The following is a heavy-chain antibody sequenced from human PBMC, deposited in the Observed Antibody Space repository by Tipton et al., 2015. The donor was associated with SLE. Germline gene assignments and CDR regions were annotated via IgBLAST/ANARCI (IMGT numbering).Heavy chain of an antibody. Sequence: TLSLTCTVSGGSISSGTYYWTWIRQPAGKGLEWIGRIYTSWSTNYNPSHKSRGTISVDTSKNQFSLRLTSVTAADTAVYYCARGVHQLGRFDYWGRGTLVTVSS. CDR1: GGSISSGTYY. J-gene: IGHJ4*02. D-gene: IGHD6-13*01. V-gene: IGHV4-61*02. CDR2: IYTSWST. CDR3: ARGVHQLGRFDY.